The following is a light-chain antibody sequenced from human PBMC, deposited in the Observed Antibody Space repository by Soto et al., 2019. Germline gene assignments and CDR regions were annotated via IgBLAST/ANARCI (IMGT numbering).Light chain of an antibody. V-gene: IGLV8-61*01. CDR3: ALYMGRGISV. J-gene: IGLJ2*01. CDR1: SGSVSTTYY. Sequence: QTVVTQEPSFSVSPGGTVTLTCGLTSGSVSTTYYPSWYQQTPGQAPRTLIYNPNTRSSGVPDRFSGSILGNKAALTITGAQADDESEYYCALYMGRGISVFGGGTKLNVL. CDR2: NPN.